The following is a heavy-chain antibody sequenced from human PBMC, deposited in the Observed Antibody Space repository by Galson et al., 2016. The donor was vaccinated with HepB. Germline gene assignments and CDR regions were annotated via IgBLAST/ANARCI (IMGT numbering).Heavy chain of an antibody. CDR2: ISWSSGSI. Sequence: SLRLSCAASGFTFDDYAMHWVRQAPGKGLEWVSGISWSSGSIDYADSVKGRFTISRDNAKNSLYLQMNSLRAEDTAVYYCARPSSSSWAFDYWGQGTLVTVSS. D-gene: IGHD6-6*01. CDR3: ARPSSSSWAFDY. V-gene: IGHV3-9*01. CDR1: GFTFDDYA. J-gene: IGHJ4*02.